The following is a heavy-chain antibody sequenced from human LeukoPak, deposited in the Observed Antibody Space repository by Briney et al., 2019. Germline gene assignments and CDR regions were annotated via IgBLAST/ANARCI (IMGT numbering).Heavy chain of an antibody. J-gene: IGHJ4*02. Sequence: PGGSLRLSCAASGFTFSNYNMNWVRQAPGKGLEWVSSISRSSIYKYYADSMKGRFTISRDNAKNSVYLQVNSVRAEDTAVYYCAKDGYTEWLGLYYFDYWGQGTLVTVSS. V-gene: IGHV3-21*01. D-gene: IGHD6-19*01. CDR1: GFTFSNYN. CDR3: AKDGYTEWLGLYYFDY. CDR2: ISRSSIYK.